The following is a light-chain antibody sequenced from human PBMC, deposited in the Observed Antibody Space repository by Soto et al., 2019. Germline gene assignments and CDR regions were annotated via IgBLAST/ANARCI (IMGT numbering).Light chain of an antibody. J-gene: IGLJ1*01. V-gene: IGLV2-11*01. CDR1: SSDVGGYNY. CDR2: DVN. Sequence: QSALTQPRSVSGSPGQSVTISCTGTSSDVGGYNYVTWYQHHPGKAHKLMISDVNKRASGVPDRFSGSKSGNTASLTISGLQAEDEADYYCCSFGDRVFVFGTGTEVTVL. CDR3: CSFGDRVFV.